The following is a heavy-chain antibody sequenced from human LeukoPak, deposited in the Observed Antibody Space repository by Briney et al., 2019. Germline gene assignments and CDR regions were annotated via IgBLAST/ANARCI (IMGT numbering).Heavy chain of an antibody. J-gene: IGHJ4*02. V-gene: IGHV3-15*01. CDR2: IKTKTDGGTT. CDR3: TTDGGITTYYFDY. D-gene: IGHD3-16*01. Sequence: TPGGSLRLSCAASGFTFSNAWMSWVRQAPGKGLEWVGRIKTKTDGGTTDYAAPVKGRFTISRDDSKNTLYLQMNSLKTEDTALYYCTTDGGITTYYFDYWGQGTLVTVSS. CDR1: GFTFSNAW.